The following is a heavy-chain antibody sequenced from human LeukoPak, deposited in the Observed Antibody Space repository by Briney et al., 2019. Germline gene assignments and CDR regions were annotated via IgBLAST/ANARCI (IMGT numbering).Heavy chain of an antibody. CDR1: GFTFSNAW. J-gene: IGHJ4*02. D-gene: IGHD3-10*01. Sequence: GGSLRLSCAASGFTFSNAWMNWVRQAPGKGLEWVGRIKTKTEGGTTDYAAPVKGRFTISRDDSKNTVYLQLNSLKTEDTAVYYCASYGSGSHDYWGQGSLVTVSS. V-gene: IGHV3-15*01. CDR2: IKTKTEGGTT. CDR3: ASYGSGSHDY.